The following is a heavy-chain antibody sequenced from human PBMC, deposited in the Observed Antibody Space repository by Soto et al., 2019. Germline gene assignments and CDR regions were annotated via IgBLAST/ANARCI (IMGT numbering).Heavy chain of an antibody. Sequence: QEQLVQSGAEVKKSGSSVKVSCKDTGGLFSSYAVSWARQAPGQGLEWMGGIIPVFDTGYYAQKFQGRVTITAYESTNTAYRELSSMRSEDTAMYYCARGGSGYVWFNEFWGQGTLVTVSS. CDR1: GGLFSSYA. V-gene: IGHV1-69*01. CDR3: ARGGSGYVWFNEF. CDR2: IIPVFDTG. J-gene: IGHJ4*02. D-gene: IGHD3-22*01.